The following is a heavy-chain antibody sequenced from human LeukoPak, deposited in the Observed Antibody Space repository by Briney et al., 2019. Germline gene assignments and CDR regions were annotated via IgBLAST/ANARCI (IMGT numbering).Heavy chain of an antibody. CDR1: GGSVSSGSYY. CDR3: ARTGLVRGVIDY. CDR2: IYYSGST. D-gene: IGHD3-10*01. V-gene: IGHV4-61*01. J-gene: IGHJ4*02. Sequence: SETLSLTCTVSGGSVSSGSYYWSWIRQPPGKGLEWIGYIYYSGSTNYNPSLKSRVTISVDTSKNQFSLKLSSVTAADTAVYYCARTGLVRGVIDYWGQGTLVTVSS.